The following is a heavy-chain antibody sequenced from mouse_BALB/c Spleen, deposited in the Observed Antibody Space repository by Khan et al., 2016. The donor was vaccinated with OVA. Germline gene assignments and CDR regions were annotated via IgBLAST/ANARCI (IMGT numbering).Heavy chain of an antibody. Sequence: EVQLQESGPSLVKPSQTLSLTCSVTGDSITSGFWNWIRKFPGSKFEYLGYITYSGNIYYNPSLKSRISITRDTSKSQYYLQLNSVTTEDTATYYCARSYGSWAMDYWGQGTSVTVSS. J-gene: IGHJ4*01. CDR2: ITYSGNI. V-gene: IGHV3-8*02. D-gene: IGHD1-1*01. CDR1: GDSITSGF. CDR3: ARSYGSWAMDY.